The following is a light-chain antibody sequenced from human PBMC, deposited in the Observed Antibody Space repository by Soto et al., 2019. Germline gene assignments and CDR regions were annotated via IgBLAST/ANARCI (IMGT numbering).Light chain of an antibody. J-gene: IGKJ2*01. Sequence: EIVLTQSPGTLSLSPGERATLSCRASQSVSSSYLAWYQQKPGQAPRLLIYGASSRATGIPDRFSGSGSGTDFTLTISSLQSEDFAFYYCQQYNNWPYTFGQGTKLEIK. CDR2: GAS. CDR1: QSVSSSY. CDR3: QQYNNWPYT. V-gene: IGKV3-20*01.